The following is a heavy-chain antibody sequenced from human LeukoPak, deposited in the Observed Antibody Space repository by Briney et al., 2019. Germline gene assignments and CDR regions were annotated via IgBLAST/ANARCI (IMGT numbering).Heavy chain of an antibody. D-gene: IGHD3-9*01. J-gene: IGHJ4*02. CDR2: ISAYNGNT. CDR1: GYTFTSYG. V-gene: IGHV1-18*01. CDR3: ARGHFDWLFTAFDY. Sequence: GASVKVSCKASGYTFTSYGISWVRQAPGQGVEWMGWISAYNGNTNYAQKLQGRVTMTTDTSTSTAYMELRSLRSDDTAVYYCARGHFDWLFTAFDYWGQGTLVTVSS.